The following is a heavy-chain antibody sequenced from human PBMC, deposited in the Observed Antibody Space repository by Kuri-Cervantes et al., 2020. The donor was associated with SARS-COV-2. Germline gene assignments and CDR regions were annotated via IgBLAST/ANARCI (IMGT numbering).Heavy chain of an antibody. J-gene: IGHJ4*02. CDR1: GGSISSSSYY. D-gene: IGHD3-22*01. CDR2: IYYSGST. V-gene: IGHV4-39*01. Sequence: SETLSLTCTVSGGSISSSSYYWGWIRQPPGKGLEWIGSIYYSGSTYYNPSLKSRVTISVDTSKNKFSLKLRSVTAADTAVYYCTRGRNYYDSSGYFYYFDYWGQGTLVTVSS. CDR3: TRGRNYYDSSGYFYYFDY.